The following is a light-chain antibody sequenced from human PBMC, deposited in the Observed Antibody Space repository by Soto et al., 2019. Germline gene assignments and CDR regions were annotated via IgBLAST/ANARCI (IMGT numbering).Light chain of an antibody. CDR2: SND. J-gene: IGLJ2*01. Sequence: QSVLTQSPSASGTPGQRVTISCSGSSSNIGSNAVNWYQQLPGTAPKLLIYSNDQRPSGVPDRFSGSKSGTSASLAISGLHSEDEADYYCVAWDDSLNCVLFGGGTKVTVL. V-gene: IGLV1-44*01. CDR3: VAWDDSLNCVL. CDR1: SSNIGSNA.